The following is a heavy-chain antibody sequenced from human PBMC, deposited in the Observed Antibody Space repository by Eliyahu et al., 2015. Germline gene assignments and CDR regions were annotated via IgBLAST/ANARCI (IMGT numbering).Heavy chain of an antibody. D-gene: IGHD6-6*01. J-gene: IGHJ4*02. CDR1: GFSLSNARMG. V-gene: IGHV2-26*01. Sequence: QVTLKESGPVLVKPTETLTLTCTVXGFSLSNARMGVSWIRQPPGKALEWLAHIFSNDEKSYSTSLKSRLTISKDTSKSQVVLTMTNMDPVDTATYYCARIYRYSSSVYYFDYWGQGTLVTVSS. CDR2: IFSNDEK. CDR3: ARIYRYSSSVYYFDY.